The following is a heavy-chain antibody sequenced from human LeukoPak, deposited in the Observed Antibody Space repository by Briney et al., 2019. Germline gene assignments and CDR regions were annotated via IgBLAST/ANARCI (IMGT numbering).Heavy chain of an antibody. J-gene: IGHJ4*02. Sequence: ASVKVSCKASGYTFTSYAMDWVRQAPGQGLEWMGWINTNTGNPTHAQGFTGRFVFSLDTSVSTAYLQISSLKAEDTAVYYCARDLVWFGELSLFDYWGQGTLVTVSS. CDR1: GYTFTSYA. CDR3: ARDLVWFGELSLFDY. V-gene: IGHV7-4-1*02. D-gene: IGHD3-10*01. CDR2: INTNTGNP.